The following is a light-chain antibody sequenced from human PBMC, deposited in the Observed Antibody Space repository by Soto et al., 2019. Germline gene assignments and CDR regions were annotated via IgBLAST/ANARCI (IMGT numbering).Light chain of an antibody. J-gene: IGKJ4*01. Sequence: EIMMTQSPATLSVAPGEATTLSCRAGKSVSSNLAWYQQKPGHAPRLLIYGASTRDTGIPSRFSGSGSGTEFTLSISSLQSEDVAVYYCQQYQNWPLTFGGGTKVEIK. V-gene: IGKV3-15*01. CDR1: KSVSSN. CDR2: GAS. CDR3: QQYQNWPLT.